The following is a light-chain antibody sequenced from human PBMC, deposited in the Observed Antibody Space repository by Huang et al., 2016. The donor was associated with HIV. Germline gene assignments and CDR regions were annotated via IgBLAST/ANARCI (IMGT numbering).Light chain of an antibody. J-gene: IGKJ1*01. CDR2: WAS. V-gene: IGKV4-1*01. CDR3: QQYYSTPWT. Sequence: DIVMTQSPTSLAASLGERAPINCKSSQSVLYSSNNKNNLSWYQQKPGQPPKLLIFWASTRESGVPDRFTGSGSGTDFTLTISSLQAEDVAVYYCQQYYSTPWTFGQGTKVEIK. CDR1: QSVLYSSNNKNN.